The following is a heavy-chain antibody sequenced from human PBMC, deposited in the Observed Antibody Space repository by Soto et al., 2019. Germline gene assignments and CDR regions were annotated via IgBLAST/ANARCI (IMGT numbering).Heavy chain of an antibody. J-gene: IGHJ6*02. D-gene: IGHD3-3*01. CDR2: ISAYNGNT. Sequence: ASVKVSCKASGYTFTSYGISWVRQAPGQGLEWMGWISAYNGNTNYAQKLQGRVTMTTDTSTSTAYMELRSLRSDDTAVYYCARVAPVVEWKYYYGMDVWGQGTTVTASS. CDR3: ARVAPVVEWKYYYGMDV. CDR1: GYTFTSYG. V-gene: IGHV1-18*04.